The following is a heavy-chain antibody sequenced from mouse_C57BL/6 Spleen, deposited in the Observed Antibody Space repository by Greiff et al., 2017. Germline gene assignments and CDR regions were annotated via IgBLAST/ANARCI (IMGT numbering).Heavy chain of an antibody. CDR2: IHPNSGST. J-gene: IGHJ4*01. V-gene: IGHV1-64*01. Sequence: VQLQQPGAELVKPGASVKLSCKASGYTFTSYWMHWVKQRPGQGLEWIGMIHPNSGSTNYNEKFKSKATLTVDKSSSTAYMQLSSLTSEDSAVYYCARLTTVVADAMDYWGQGTSVTVSS. CDR3: ARLTTVVADAMDY. D-gene: IGHD1-1*01. CDR1: GYTFTSYW.